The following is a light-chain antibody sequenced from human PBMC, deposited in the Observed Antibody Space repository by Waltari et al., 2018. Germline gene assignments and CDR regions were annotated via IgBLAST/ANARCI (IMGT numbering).Light chain of an antibody. CDR2: EVS. CDR1: SSDVGGYNY. CDR3: SSYTSSSTLV. V-gene: IGLV2-14*01. J-gene: IGLJ2*01. Sequence: QSALTQPAYVSGSPGQSITISCTGTSSDVGGYNYVSWYQQHPGKAPKLMRYEVSNRPSVVSNRFSGSKSGNTASLTISGLQAEDEADYYCSSYTSSSTLVFGGGTKLTVL.